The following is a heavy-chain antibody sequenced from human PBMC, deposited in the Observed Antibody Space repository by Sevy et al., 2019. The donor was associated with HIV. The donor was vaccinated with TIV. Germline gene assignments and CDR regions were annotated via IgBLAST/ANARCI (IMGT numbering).Heavy chain of an antibody. J-gene: IGHJ4*02. CDR1: GFTFTNYG. D-gene: IGHD6-19*01. Sequence: GGSLRLSCAASGFTFTNYGMHWVRQAPGKGLEWVSGIGNSGANTYYADSVRGRFTVSRDNSKNTVYLQLNSLRAEDTAIYYGAKEWTLLSDWYGEFDYWGQGTLVTVSS. CDR2: IGNSGANT. CDR3: AKEWTLLSDWYGEFDY. V-gene: IGHV3-23*01.